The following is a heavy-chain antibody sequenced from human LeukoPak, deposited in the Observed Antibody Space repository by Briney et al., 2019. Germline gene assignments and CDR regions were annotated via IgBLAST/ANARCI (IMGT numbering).Heavy chain of an antibody. J-gene: IGHJ3*02. CDR1: GFIYSSFE. Sequence: GGSLRLSCAAAGFIYSSFEMIWVRQAPGKGLEWVSYINSGGSNIQYADSVKGRFTISRDDARNSLYLQMNALRAEDTAVYDCARDGGPVTLHYALDTWGQGTMVTVSS. CDR3: ARDGGPVTLHYALDT. V-gene: IGHV3-48*03. D-gene: IGHD2-15*01. CDR2: INSGGSNI.